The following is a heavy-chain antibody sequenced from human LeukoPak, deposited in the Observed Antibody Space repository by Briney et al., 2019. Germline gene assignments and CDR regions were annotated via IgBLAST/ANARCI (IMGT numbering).Heavy chain of an antibody. CDR3: AREISSSGYDPFDY. Sequence: SETLSLTCAVYGGSFSGYYWSWIRQPPGKGLEWIGEINHSGSTNYNPSLKSRVTISVDTSKNQFSLKLSSVTAADTAIYYCAREISSSGYDPFDYWGQGTLVTVSS. J-gene: IGHJ4*02. D-gene: IGHD5-12*01. CDR1: GGSFSGYY. V-gene: IGHV4-34*01. CDR2: INHSGST.